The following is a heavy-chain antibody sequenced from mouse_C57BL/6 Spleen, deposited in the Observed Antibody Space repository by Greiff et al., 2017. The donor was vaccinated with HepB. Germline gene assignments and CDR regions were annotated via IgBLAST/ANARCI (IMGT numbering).Heavy chain of an antibody. Sequence: QVQLQQPGAELVKPGASVKLSCKASGYTFTSYWMHWVKQRPGQGLEWIGMIHPNSGSTNYNEKFKSKATLTVDQSSSTAYMQLSSLTSEESAVYYCSRKAYDGYYVDFDSLGQGTTLTVSS. V-gene: IGHV1-64*01. CDR3: SRKAYDGYYVDFDS. J-gene: IGHJ2*01. D-gene: IGHD2-3*01. CDR1: GYTFTSYW. CDR2: IHPNSGST.